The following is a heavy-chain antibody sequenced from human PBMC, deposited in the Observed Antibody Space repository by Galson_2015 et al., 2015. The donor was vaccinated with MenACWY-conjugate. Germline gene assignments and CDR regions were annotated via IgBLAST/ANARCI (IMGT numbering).Heavy chain of an antibody. CDR2: IYYSGST. CDR1: GGSISSYY. CDR3: ARHKSGTSNPKGIWFDP. J-gene: IGHJ5*02. V-gene: IGHV4-59*08. Sequence: LSLTCTVSGGSISSYYWSWIRQPPGKGLEWIGYIYYSGSTEYNPSLESRVTISVDTSKNQFSLKLSSVTAADTAIYYCARHKSGTSNPKGIWFDPWGQGTLVTVSS. D-gene: IGHD1-26*01.